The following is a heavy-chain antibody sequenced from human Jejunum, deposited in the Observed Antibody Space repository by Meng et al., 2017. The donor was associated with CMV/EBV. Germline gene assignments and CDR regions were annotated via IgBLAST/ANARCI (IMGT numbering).Heavy chain of an antibody. CDR2: INSDGSST. CDR1: SW. CDR3: ARAFVPDYDILTGYDYGMDV. V-gene: IGHV3-74*01. J-gene: IGHJ6*02. D-gene: IGHD3-9*01. Sequence: SWMPWVRQAPGKGLVWVSRINSDGSSTSYADSVKGRFTISRDNAKNTLYLQMNSLRAEDTAVYYCARAFVPDYDILTGYDYGMDVWGQGTRVTVSS.